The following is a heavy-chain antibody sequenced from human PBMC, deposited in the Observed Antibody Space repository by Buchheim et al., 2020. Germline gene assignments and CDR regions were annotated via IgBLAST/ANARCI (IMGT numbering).Heavy chain of an antibody. D-gene: IGHD3-22*01. Sequence: QVQLVESGGGVVQPGRSLRLSCAASGFTFSSYGLHWVRQAPGKGLEWVAVISYDGSNKYYADSVKGRFTISRDNSKNTLYLQMNSLIAEDTAVYYCAKDQELTMIVSCWYVDLWGRGTL. V-gene: IGHV3-30*18. J-gene: IGHJ2*01. CDR2: ISYDGSNK. CDR3: AKDQELTMIVSCWYVDL. CDR1: GFTFSSYG.